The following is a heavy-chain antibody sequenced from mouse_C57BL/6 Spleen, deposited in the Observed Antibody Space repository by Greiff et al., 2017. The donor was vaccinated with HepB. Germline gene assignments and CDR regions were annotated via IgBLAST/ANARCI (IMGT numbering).Heavy chain of an antibody. CDR3: ARGGLYGNASAWFAY. J-gene: IGHJ3*01. CDR2: IYPGSGST. D-gene: IGHD2-1*01. CDR1: GYTFTSYW. Sequence: VQLQQPGAELVKPGASVKMSCKASGYTFTSYWITWVKQRPGQGLEWIGDIYPGSGSTNYNEKFKSKATLTLDTSSSTAYMQLSSLTSEDSAVYYCARGGLYGNASAWFAYWGQGTLVTVSA. V-gene: IGHV1-55*01.